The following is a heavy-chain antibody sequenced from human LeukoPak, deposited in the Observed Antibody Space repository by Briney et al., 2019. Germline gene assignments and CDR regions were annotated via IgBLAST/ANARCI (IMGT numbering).Heavy chain of an antibody. CDR2: IYYSGST. J-gene: IGHJ3*02. Sequence: SETLSLTCTVSGGSISSGGYYWGWIRQPPGKGLEWIGSIYYSGSTYYNPSLKSRVTISVDTSKNQFSLKLSSVTAADTAVYYCASTNDAFDIWGQGTMVTVSS. CDR1: GGSISSGGYY. V-gene: IGHV4-39*07. D-gene: IGHD2-2*01. CDR3: ASTNDAFDI.